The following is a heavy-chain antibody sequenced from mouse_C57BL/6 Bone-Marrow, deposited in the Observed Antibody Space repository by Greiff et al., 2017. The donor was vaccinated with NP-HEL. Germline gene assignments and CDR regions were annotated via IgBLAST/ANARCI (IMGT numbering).Heavy chain of an antibody. J-gene: IGHJ2*01. CDR1: GYAFSSSW. CDR2: IYPGDGDT. D-gene: IGHD2-3*01. Sequence: VQLQQSGPELVKPGASVKISCKASGYAFSSSWMNWVKQRPGKGLEWIGRIYPGDGDTNYNGKFKGKATLTADKSSSTAYMQLSSLTSEDSAVYFCAREGDGYSYFDYWGQGTTLTVSS. CDR3: AREGDGYSYFDY. V-gene: IGHV1-82*01.